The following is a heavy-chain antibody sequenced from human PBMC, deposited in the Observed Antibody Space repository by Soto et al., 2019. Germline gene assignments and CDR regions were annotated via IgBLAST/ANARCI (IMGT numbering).Heavy chain of an antibody. Sequence: QITLKESGPTLVKPTQTHTLTCTFSAFSLSTSGVGVVWLRQPPGKALEWLALVYWDDDKRYSPSLKSRLTITQDTSKNQVVLTMNNMDHVDTATYYCAHSSSRWPLGYWGQGALVTVSS. CDR3: AHSSSRWPLGY. CDR2: VYWDDDK. V-gene: IGHV2-5*02. CDR1: AFSLSTSGVG. D-gene: IGHD4-17*01. J-gene: IGHJ4*02.